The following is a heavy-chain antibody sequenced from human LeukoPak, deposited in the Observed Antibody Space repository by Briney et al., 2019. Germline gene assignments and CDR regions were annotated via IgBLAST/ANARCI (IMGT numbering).Heavy chain of an antibody. J-gene: IGHJ4*02. CDR1: GYTFTSYY. Sequence: ASVKVSCKASGYTFTSYYMHWVRQAPGQGLEWMGIINPSGGSTSYAQKFQGRVTMTRDTSTGTAYMELRSLRSDDTAVYYCAREPSFYSSSWYVDYWGQGTLVTVSS. CDR2: INPSGGST. D-gene: IGHD6-13*01. CDR3: AREPSFYSSSWYVDY. V-gene: IGHV1-46*01.